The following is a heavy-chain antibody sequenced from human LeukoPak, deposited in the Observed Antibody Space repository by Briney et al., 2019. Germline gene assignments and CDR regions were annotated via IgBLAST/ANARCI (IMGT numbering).Heavy chain of an antibody. CDR3: TTRACHAGGCSSSFYYYYGLHF. D-gene: IGHD3-16*01. J-gene: IGHJ6*02. CDR2: IIPIFGTA. V-gene: IGHV1-69*13. Sequence: SVKVSCKASGNSISNYAVSWVRQAPRQGFEWMGGIIPIFGTADYAQKFQGRVTITADQSTSTTYMALSSLKSEDTATYYCTTRACHAGGCSSSFYYYYGLHFWGQGTTVSVSS. CDR1: GNSISNYA.